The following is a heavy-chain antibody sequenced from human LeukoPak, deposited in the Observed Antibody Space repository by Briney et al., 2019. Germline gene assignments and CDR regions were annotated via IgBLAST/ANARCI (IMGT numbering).Heavy chain of an antibody. CDR2: INPNSGGT. CDR3: ARLAYSSSPPTRPYYFDY. D-gene: IGHD6-6*01. CDR1: GYTFTGYY. V-gene: IGHV1-2*02. J-gene: IGHJ4*02. Sequence: GASVKVSCKASGYTFTGYYMHWVRQAPGQGLEWMGWINPNSGGTNYAQKFQGRVTMTRDTSISTAYLQWSSLKASDTAMYYCARLAYSSSPPTRPYYFDYWGQGTLVTVSS.